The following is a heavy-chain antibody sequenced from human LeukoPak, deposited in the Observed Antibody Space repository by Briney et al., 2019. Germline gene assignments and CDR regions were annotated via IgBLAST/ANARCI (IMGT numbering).Heavy chain of an antibody. CDR1: GGTFSSYA. J-gene: IGHJ6*02. D-gene: IGHD3-3*01. CDR3: ARVPLSRAGPVLRFLEWLPYYYYGMDV. CDR2: IIPIFGTA. V-gene: IGHV1-69*13. Sequence: RASVKVSCKASGGTFSSYAISWVRQAPGQGLEWMGGIIPIFGTANYAQKFQGRVTITADESTSTAYMELSSLRSEDTAVYYCARVPLSRAGPVLRFLEWLPYYYYGMDVWGQGTTVTVSS.